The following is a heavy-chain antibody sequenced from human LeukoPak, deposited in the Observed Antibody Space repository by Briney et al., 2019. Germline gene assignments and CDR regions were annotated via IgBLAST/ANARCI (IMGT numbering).Heavy chain of an antibody. CDR1: GGTFSSYA. V-gene: IGHV1-69*05. Sequence: ASVKVSCKSSGGTFSSYAISWERQAPGQGLEWMGEIIPIFGTANFAQKFQGRVTLTTDESTSTAYMELSSLRSEDTAVYYCARDAQHVLLWFGELQNYFDYWGQGTLVTVSS. J-gene: IGHJ4*02. D-gene: IGHD3-10*01. CDR2: IIPIFGTA. CDR3: ARDAQHVLLWFGELQNYFDY.